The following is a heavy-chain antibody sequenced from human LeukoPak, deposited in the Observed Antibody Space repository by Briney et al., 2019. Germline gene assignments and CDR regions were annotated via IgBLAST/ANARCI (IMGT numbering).Heavy chain of an antibody. J-gene: IGHJ5*02. CDR3: ATPGST. CDR2: ISRSGNTT. V-gene: IGHV3-64*02. CDR1: GFSFRSYA. Sequence: GGSLRLSCTASGFSFRSYAMPWVRQAPGKGLEYVSAISRSGNTTYYADSVKGRFIVSRDNSKKTLFLQMSDLRPEDTAVYYCATPGSTWGQGSLVTVSS. D-gene: IGHD6-13*01.